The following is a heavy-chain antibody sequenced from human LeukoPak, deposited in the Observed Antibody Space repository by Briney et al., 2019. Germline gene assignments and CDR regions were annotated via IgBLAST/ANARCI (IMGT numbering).Heavy chain of an antibody. Sequence: GRSLRLSCAASGFTFSSYGMHWVRQAPGKGLEWVAVIWYDGSNKHYADSVKGRFTISRDNSKNTLYLQMNSLRAEDTAVYYCAREVDTAMAIDYWGQGTLVTVSS. J-gene: IGHJ4*02. CDR3: AREVDTAMAIDY. CDR2: IWYDGSNK. D-gene: IGHD5-18*01. V-gene: IGHV3-33*01. CDR1: GFTFSSYG.